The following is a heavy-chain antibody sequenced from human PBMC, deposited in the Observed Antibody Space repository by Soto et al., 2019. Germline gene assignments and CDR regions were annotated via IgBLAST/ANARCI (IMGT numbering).Heavy chain of an antibody. V-gene: IGHV4-59*08. CDR1: GGSISSYY. CDR3: ASMYSSSWYYFDS. CDR2: IYYSGST. Sequence: SENLSLTCNVSGGSISSYYWSWIRQPPGKGLEWIGYIYYSGSTNYNPSLKSRVTTSLDTSKNQFSLRLSSVTAADTAVYYCASMYSSSWYYFDSWGQGTLVTVSS. J-gene: IGHJ4*02. D-gene: IGHD6-13*01.